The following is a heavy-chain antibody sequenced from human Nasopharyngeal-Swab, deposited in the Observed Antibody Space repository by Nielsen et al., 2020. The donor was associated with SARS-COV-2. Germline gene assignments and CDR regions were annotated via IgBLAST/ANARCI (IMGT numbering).Heavy chain of an antibody. Sequence: GGSLTLSCAASGFTFSNYSMNCVRQAPGKGLEWVSSISSSTSYIYYADSVKGRFTISRDNAKNSLYLQMNSLRAEDTAVYYCARDGFGESPYYYYYGMDVWGQGTTVTVSS. CDR1: GFTFSNYS. CDR3: ARDGFGESPYYYYYGMDV. CDR2: ISSSTSYI. J-gene: IGHJ6*02. D-gene: IGHD3-10*01. V-gene: IGHV3-21*01.